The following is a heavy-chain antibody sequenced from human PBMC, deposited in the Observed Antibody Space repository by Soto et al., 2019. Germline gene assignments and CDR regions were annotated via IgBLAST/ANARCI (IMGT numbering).Heavy chain of an antibody. CDR3: AKGPRGEPVFLRLLFDP. Sequence: PGGSLRLSCAASGVTFSSYGVHWVRQAPGKGLEWVAVISYDGSNKYYADSVKGRFTISRDNSKNTLYLQMNSLRAEDTAVYYCAKGPRGEPVFLRLLFDPWGQGTLVTVSS. V-gene: IGHV3-30*18. D-gene: IGHD3-3*01. CDR1: GVTFSSYG. CDR2: ISYDGSNK. J-gene: IGHJ5*02.